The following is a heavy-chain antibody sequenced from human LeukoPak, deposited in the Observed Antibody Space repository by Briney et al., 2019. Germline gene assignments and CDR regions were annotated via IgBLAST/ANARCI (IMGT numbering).Heavy chain of an antibody. CDR3: TKAVGGGRDAYDI. CDR1: GFTFGRRA. V-gene: IGHV3-23*01. CDR2: IFDSGAPT. J-gene: IGHJ3*02. Sequence: GGSLRLSCVASGFTFGRRAMNWVRQAPGKGLEWISSIFDSGAPTYYADSVKGRFSLSRDNSRNTIYLQMESLRAEDTAVYYCTKAVGGGRDAYDIWGQGTMVTVSS. D-gene: IGHD1-26*01.